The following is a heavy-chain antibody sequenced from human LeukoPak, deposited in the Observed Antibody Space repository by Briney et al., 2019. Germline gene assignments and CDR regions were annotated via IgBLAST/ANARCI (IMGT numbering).Heavy chain of an antibody. J-gene: IGHJ3*02. V-gene: IGHV5-51*01. D-gene: IGHD3-22*01. CDR2: IYPGDSDT. CDR1: GYSFTNYW. Sequence: GESLKISCKGSGYSFTNYWIGWVRQMPGKGLEWMGLIYPGDSDTKYSPSFQGQVTISADKFISTAYLQWSSLKASDTAMSYCARRHYDRSAFDIWGQGTMVTVSS. CDR3: ARRHYDRSAFDI.